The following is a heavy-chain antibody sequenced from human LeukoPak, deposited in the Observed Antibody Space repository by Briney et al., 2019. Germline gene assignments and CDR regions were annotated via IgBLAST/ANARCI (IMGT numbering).Heavy chain of an antibody. CDR3: AGDCSGGSCFSY. V-gene: IGHV4-39*07. CDR2: INHSGST. Sequence: SETLSLTCTVSGGSISSSSYYWSWIRQPPGKGLEWIGEINHSGSTNYNPSLKSRVTISVDTSKNQFSLKLSSVTAADTAVYYCAGDCSGGSCFSYWGQGTLVTVSS. D-gene: IGHD2-15*01. J-gene: IGHJ4*02. CDR1: GGSISSSSYY.